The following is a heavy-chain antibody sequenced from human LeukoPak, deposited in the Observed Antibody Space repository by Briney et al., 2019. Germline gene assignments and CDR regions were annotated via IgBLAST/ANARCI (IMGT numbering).Heavy chain of an antibody. V-gene: IGHV5-51*01. Sequence: GESLKISCKASGYIFSSYWIGWVRQMPGKGLEWMGIMYPGDSDTRYSPSFQGQVTISADKSISTAYLQWSSLKASDTAMYYCARNSGSHYGDFDYWGQGTLVTVSS. D-gene: IGHD1-26*01. CDR3: ARNSGSHYGDFDY. CDR1: GYIFSSYW. CDR2: MYPGDSDT. J-gene: IGHJ4*02.